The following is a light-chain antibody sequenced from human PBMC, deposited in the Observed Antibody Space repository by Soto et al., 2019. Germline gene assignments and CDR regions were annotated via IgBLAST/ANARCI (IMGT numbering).Light chain of an antibody. CDR3: HQYYSSPFS. J-gene: IGKJ3*01. CDR1: QSVLYSSNNKNY. Sequence: DIVMTQSPDSLAVSLGERATINCKSSQSVLYSSNNKNYLAWYQQKPGQPPKLLIYWASIRESGVPDRFSGSGSGADFTLTISSLQAEDVAVYYCHQYYSSPFSFGPGTKVDIK. V-gene: IGKV4-1*01. CDR2: WAS.